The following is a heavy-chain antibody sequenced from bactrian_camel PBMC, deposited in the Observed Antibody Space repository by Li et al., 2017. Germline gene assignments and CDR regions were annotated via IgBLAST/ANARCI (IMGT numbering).Heavy chain of an antibody. D-gene: IGHD5*01. CDR1: GFTFNTYA. Sequence: QLVESGGGLVQPGGSLALSCTASGFTFNTYALSWVRQAPGRGLEWVSSIGIASGTSDSTYYHDSVKGRFTISLENTRKTLYLQMDRLKPEDTAMYYCAADSRGAGLGCYGGTDFGYWGQGTQVTVS. CDR2: IASGTSDST. V-gene: IGHV3S31*01. J-gene: IGHJ6*01. CDR3: AADSRGAGLGCYGGTDFGY.